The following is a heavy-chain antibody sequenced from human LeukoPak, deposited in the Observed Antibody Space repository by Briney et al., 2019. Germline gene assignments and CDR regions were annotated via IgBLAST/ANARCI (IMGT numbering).Heavy chain of an antibody. CDR3: ARDIVMVTYWFDP. V-gene: IGHV1-2*02. Sequence: GASVKVSCKASGYTFTGYYMHWVRQAPGQGLEWMGWINPNSGGTNHAQKFQGRVTMTRDTSISTAYMELSRLRSDDTAVYYCARDIVMVTYWFDPWGQGTLVTVSS. D-gene: IGHD5-18*01. CDR1: GYTFTGYY. J-gene: IGHJ5*02. CDR2: INPNSGGT.